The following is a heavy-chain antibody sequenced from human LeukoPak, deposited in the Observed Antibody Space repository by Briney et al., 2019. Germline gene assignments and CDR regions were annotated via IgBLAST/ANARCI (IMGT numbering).Heavy chain of an antibody. Sequence: ASVKVSCKVSGYSLTELSMHWVRQAPGQGNEWMGTINPSSGSASYAQKFQGRVTMTRDTSTSTVYMELSSLRSEDTAVYYCARESATVTTDLDYWGQGTLVTVSS. CDR2: INPSSGSA. D-gene: IGHD4-11*01. CDR3: ARESATVTTDLDY. J-gene: IGHJ4*02. V-gene: IGHV1-46*01. CDR1: GYSLTELS.